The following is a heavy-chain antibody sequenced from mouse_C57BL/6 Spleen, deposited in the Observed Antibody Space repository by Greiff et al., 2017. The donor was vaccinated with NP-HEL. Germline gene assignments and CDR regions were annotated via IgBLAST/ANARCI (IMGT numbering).Heavy chain of an antibody. Sequence: EVQLQQSGPGLVKPSQSLSLTCSVPGYSITSGYYWNWIRQFPGNKLEWMGYISYDGSNNYNPSLKNRISITRDTSKNQFFLKLNSVTTEDTATYYCARDAGIGRNYFDYWGQGTTLTVSS. D-gene: IGHD3-1*01. CDR2: ISYDGSN. CDR3: ARDAGIGRNYFDY. V-gene: IGHV3-6*01. J-gene: IGHJ2*01. CDR1: GYSITSGYY.